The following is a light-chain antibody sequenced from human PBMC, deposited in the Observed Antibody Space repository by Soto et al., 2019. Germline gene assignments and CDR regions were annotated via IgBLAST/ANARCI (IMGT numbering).Light chain of an antibody. CDR3: SSYTNKDTLL. CDR2: DVT. V-gene: IGLV2-14*03. CDR1: SSDVGGYDH. Sequence: QSALTQPASVSGSPGQSITISCTGTSSDVGGYDHVSWYQQHPGKAPKLIIYDVTVRPSGISPRFSGSKSDNTASLAVSVLQPEDEADYYCSSYTNKDTLLFGGGTKVTVL. J-gene: IGLJ3*02.